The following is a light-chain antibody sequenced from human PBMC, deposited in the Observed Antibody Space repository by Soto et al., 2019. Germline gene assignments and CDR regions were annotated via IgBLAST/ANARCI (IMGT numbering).Light chain of an antibody. J-gene: IGKJ3*01. CDR1: QSVSSNY. CDR3: QPYGRSPFT. Sequence: EIVMTQSPGTLSLSPGETATLSCRASQSVSSNYVAWFHQKPGQAPRLLIYGASSRATGVPDRFSASGSGTYFTLTSSRLEPEAFAVYYCQPYGRSPFTFGPGTKVDIK. CDR2: GAS. V-gene: IGKV3-20*01.